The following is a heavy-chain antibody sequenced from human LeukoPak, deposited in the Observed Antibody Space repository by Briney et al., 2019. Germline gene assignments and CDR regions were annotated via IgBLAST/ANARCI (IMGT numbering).Heavy chain of an antibody. CDR2: INSDGSIT. CDR1: GFTFTTYW. D-gene: IGHD5-18*01. J-gene: IGHJ6*02. Sequence: QSGGSLRLSCAAFGFTFTTYWMHWVRQAPGKGLVWVSHINSDGSITSYADSVKGRFTISRDNAKNTLYLQMNSLRAEDTAVYYCARDAVDTANAVWGQGTTVTVSS. CDR3: ARDAVDTANAV. V-gene: IGHV3-74*01.